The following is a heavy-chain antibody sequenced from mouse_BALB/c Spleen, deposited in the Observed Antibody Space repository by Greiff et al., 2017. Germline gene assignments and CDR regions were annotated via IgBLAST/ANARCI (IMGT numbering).Heavy chain of an antibody. CDR3: ARWGGPHWYFDV. D-gene: IGHD1-1*02. CDR2: IYPGNFNT. CDR1: GYTFTSYY. J-gene: IGHJ1*01. Sequence: VQLQQSGPELVKPGASVRISCKASGYTFTSYYIHWVKQRPGQGLEWIGWIYPGNFNTKYNEKFKGKATLTADKSSSTAYMQLSSLTSEDSAVYFCARWGGPHWYFDVWGAGTTVTVSS. V-gene: IGHV1S56*01.